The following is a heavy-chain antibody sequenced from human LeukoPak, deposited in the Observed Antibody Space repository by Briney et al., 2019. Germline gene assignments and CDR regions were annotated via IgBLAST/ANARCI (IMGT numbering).Heavy chain of an antibody. V-gene: IGHV1-69*13. CDR2: IIPIFGTA. CDR1: GYTFTSYD. D-gene: IGHD3-3*01. Sequence: SVKVSCKASGYTFTSYDINWVRQAPGQGLEWMGGIIPIFGTANYAQKFQGRVTITADESTSTAYMELSSLRSEDTAVYYCARDGKGRFGPVWGQGTTVTVSS. J-gene: IGHJ6*02. CDR3: ARDGKGRFGPV.